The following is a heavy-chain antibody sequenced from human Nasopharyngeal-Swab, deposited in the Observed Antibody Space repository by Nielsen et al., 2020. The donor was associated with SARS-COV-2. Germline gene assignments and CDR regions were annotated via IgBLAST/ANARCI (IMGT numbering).Heavy chain of an antibody. V-gene: IGHV1-58*01. CDR3: AASPNYYDSSGYPFDI. D-gene: IGHD3-22*01. CDR1: GFTFTSSA. J-gene: IGHJ3*02. Sequence: SVKVSCKASGFTFTSSAVQWVRQARGQCLEWIGWIVVGSGNTNYAQKFQERVTITRDMSTSTAYMELSSLRSEDTAVYYCAASPNYYDSSGYPFDIWGQGTMVTVSS. CDR2: IVVGSGNT.